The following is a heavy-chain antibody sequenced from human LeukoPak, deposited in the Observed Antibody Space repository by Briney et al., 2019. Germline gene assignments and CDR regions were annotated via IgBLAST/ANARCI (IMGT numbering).Heavy chain of an antibody. CDR1: RDSIRSYH. Sequence: SETLSLTCTVSRDSIRSYHWTWIRQPPGRGLEWIGYVYYDGSTNYNPSFRSRVTISLDASSNQFSLKLSSVTAADTATYYCATYTRHCSGGTCYSIDYWGQGTLVTVSS. CDR3: ATYTRHCSGGTCYSIDY. V-gene: IGHV4-59*08. J-gene: IGHJ4*02. CDR2: VYYDGST. D-gene: IGHD2-15*01.